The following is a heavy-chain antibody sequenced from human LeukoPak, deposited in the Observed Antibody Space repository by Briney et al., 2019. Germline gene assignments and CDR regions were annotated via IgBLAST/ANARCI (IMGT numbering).Heavy chain of an antibody. Sequence: PSETLSLTCTVSGGSISSGSYYWSWIRQPAGKGLEWIGRIYTSGSTNYNPSLKSRVTISVDTSKNQFSLRLSSVTAADTAVYYCARVTGYMTEDYFDYWGQGTLVIVSS. CDR3: ARVTGYMTEDYFDY. V-gene: IGHV4-61*02. J-gene: IGHJ4*02. CDR2: IYTSGST. CDR1: GGSISSGSYY. D-gene: IGHD6-13*01.